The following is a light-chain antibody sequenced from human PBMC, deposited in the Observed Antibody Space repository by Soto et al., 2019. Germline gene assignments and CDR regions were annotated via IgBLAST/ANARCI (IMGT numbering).Light chain of an antibody. CDR3: QQDGNSPYT. Sequence: EIVLTQSPGTLSLSPGERATLSCRASQRVSSSYLAWYQQRPGQAPSLLIYGASNRATGIPDRFSGSGSGTDFTLTISRLEPEDIAVYYCQQDGNSPYTFGQGTKLEIK. CDR2: GAS. J-gene: IGKJ2*01. CDR1: QRVSSSY. V-gene: IGKV3-20*01.